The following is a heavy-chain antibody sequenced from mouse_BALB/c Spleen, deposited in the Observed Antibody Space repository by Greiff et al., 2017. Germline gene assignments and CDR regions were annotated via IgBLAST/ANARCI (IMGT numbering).Heavy chain of an antibody. J-gene: IGHJ3*01. V-gene: IGHV1S81*02. CDR3: ARDEDYGSSRFAY. CDR1: GYTFTSYW. D-gene: IGHD1-1*01. Sequence: VKLQQPGAELVKPGASVKLSCKASGYTFTSYWMHWVKQRPGQGLEWIGEINPSNGRTNYNEKFKSKATLTVDKSSSTAYMQLSSLTSEDSAVYYCARDEDYGSSRFAYWGQGTLVTVSA. CDR2: INPSNGRT.